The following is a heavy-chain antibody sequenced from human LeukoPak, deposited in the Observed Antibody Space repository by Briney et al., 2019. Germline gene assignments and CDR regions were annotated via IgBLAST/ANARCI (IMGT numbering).Heavy chain of an antibody. CDR2: IFPGDSDT. J-gene: IGHJ3*02. D-gene: IGHD3-22*01. Sequence: GESLKTSCKGSGYIFTSYWIGWVRQMPGKGLEWMGIIFPGDSDTRYRPSFQGQVTISADKSITTAYLQWSSVKASDTAMYYCARRSSSGYYPNAFDIWGQGTMVTVSS. CDR3: ARRSSSGYYPNAFDI. CDR1: GYIFTSYW. V-gene: IGHV5-51*01.